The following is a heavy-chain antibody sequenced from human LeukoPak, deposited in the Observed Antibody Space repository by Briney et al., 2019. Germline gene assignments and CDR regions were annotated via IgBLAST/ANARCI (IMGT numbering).Heavy chain of an antibody. D-gene: IGHD5-24*01. CDR3: ARTKGWLQFFYFDY. CDR2: INHSGST. CDR1: GGSFSGYY. V-gene: IGHV4-34*01. Sequence: SETLSLTCAVYGGSFSGYYWSWIRQPPGKGLEWIGEINHSGSTNYNPSLKSRVTISVDTSKNQFSLKLSSVTAADTAVYYCARTKGWLQFFYFDYWGQGTLVTVSS. J-gene: IGHJ4*02.